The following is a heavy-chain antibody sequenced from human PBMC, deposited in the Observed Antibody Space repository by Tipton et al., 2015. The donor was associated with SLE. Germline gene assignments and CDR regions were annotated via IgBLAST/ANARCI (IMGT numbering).Heavy chain of an antibody. CDR2: VHYSVST. D-gene: IGHD3-9*01. V-gene: IGHV4-59*12. CDR1: GDSISFYY. J-gene: IGHJ5*02. Sequence: TLSLTCPVSGDSISFYYWTWIRQPPGKGLEWIGHVHYSVSTNYNPSLRSRITISLDTSKNQFSLKLSSVTAADTAVYYCARTKLRYFDWPYNWFDPWGQGTLVTVSS. CDR3: ARTKLRYFDWPYNWFDP.